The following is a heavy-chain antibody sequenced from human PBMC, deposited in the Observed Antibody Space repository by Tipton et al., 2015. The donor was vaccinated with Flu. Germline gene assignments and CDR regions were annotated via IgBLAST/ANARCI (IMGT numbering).Heavy chain of an antibody. V-gene: IGHV3-30*18. D-gene: IGHD2-2*01. CDR3: AKDHSCTATSCPAKAFDP. CDR2: LSHDGSSK. J-gene: IGHJ5*02. CDR1: GFTFNKFG. Sequence: QVQLVQSGGGLVQPGGSLRLSCAASGFTFNKFGMHWVRQAPGKGLEWVAALSHDGSSKYYGDSVKGRFTISRDNSKNTLYLQMNSLRVEDTAVYFCAKDHSCTATSCPAKAFDPWGQGTLVTVSS.